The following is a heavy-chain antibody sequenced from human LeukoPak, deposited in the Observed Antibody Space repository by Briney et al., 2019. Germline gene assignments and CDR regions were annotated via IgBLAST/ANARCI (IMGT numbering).Heavy chain of an antibody. V-gene: IGHV4-59*01. CDR3: ARADYGGKRYYYFDY. CDR2: IYYSGST. Sequence: SETLSLTCTVSGGSISYYYWSWIRQPPGKGLEWVGSIYYSGSTNYNPSLKSRVTKSVDTSKNQFSLKLSSVTAADTAVYYCARADYGGKRYYYFDYWGQGTLVTVSS. D-gene: IGHD4-23*01. CDR1: GGSISYYY. J-gene: IGHJ4*02.